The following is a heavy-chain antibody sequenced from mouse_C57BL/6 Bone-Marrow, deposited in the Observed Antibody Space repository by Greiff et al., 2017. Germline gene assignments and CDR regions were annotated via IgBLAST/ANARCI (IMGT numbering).Heavy chain of an antibody. Sequence: EVKLQESGGDLVKPGGSLKLSCAASGFTFSSYGMSWVRQTPDKRLEWVATISSGGSYTYYPDSVKGRFTISRDNAKNTLYLQMSSLKSEDTAMYYCARHPLITTVVAYYFDYWGQGTTLTVSS. CDR3: ARHPLITTVVAYYFDY. J-gene: IGHJ2*01. V-gene: IGHV5-6*01. CDR1: GFTFSSYG. CDR2: ISSGGSYT. D-gene: IGHD1-1*01.